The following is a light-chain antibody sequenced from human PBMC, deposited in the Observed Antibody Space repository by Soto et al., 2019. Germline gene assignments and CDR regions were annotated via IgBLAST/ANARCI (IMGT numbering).Light chain of an antibody. Sequence: QSVLTQPASVSGSPGQSITISCTGTSSDVGGYNYVSWYQRHPGKAPKLMIYDVSNRPSGVSNRFSGSKSGNTASLTISGLQAEDEADYYCSSYTSSRNYVFGTGTKVTVL. J-gene: IGLJ1*01. CDR1: SSDVGGYNY. CDR2: DVS. CDR3: SSYTSSRNYV. V-gene: IGLV2-14*01.